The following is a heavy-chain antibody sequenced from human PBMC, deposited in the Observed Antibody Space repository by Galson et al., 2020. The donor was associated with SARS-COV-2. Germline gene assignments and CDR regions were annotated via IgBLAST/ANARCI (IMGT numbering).Heavy chain of an antibody. J-gene: IGHJ3*02. CDR3: ARDLLNSSGWYASIVDAFDI. Sequence: RQPPGKGLEWIGSIYYSGSTYYNPSLKSRVTISVDTSKNQFSLKLSSVTAADTAVYYCARDLLNSSGWYASIVDAFDIWGQGTMVTVSS. V-gene: IGHV4-39*07. CDR2: IYYSGST. D-gene: IGHD6-19*01.